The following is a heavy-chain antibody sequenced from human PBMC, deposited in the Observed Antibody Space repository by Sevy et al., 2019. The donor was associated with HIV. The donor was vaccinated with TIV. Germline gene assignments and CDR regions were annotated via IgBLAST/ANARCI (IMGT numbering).Heavy chain of an antibody. J-gene: IGHJ4*02. D-gene: IGHD3-3*01. V-gene: IGHV3-23*01. CDR1: GFSFSTYA. CDR3: GKVSTFGVRGFYDY. Sequence: GGSLRLSCAASGFSFSTYAMTWVRQAPGKGLERVSGISGSGTSTYYTDSVKGRFTISRDNSKNTVYLQMNNLRAEDTAVYYCGKVSTFGVRGFYDYWGQGTLVTVSS. CDR2: ISGSGTST.